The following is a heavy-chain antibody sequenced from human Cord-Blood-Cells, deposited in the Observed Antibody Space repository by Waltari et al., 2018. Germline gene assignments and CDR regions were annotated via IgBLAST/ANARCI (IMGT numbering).Heavy chain of an antibody. CDR1: GGTFSSYA. CDR3: AGGGGDYGGNSGYFDY. J-gene: IGHJ4*02. CDR2: IIPILGIG. D-gene: IGHD4-17*01. Sequence: QVQLVQSGAEVKKPGSSVKVSCKASGGTFSSYAISWVRQAPGQGLEWMGGIIPILGIGNYRQKFQGWVTITADESTSTAYRELSGRRAEDTAVYYCAGGGGDYGGNSGYFDYWGQGTLVTVSS. V-gene: IGHV1-69*04.